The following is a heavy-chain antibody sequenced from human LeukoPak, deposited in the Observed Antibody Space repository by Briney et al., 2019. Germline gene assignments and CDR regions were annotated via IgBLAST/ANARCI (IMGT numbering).Heavy chain of an antibody. V-gene: IGHV4-59*01. CDR3: ARCRDGYNLYGDY. J-gene: IGHJ4*02. CDR2: IYYSGST. CDR1: GGSISSYY. Sequence: SETLSLTCTVSGGSISSYYWSWLRQPPGKGLEWIGYIYYSGSTNYNPSLKSRVTISVDTSKNQFSLKLSSVTAADTAVYYCARCRDGYNLYGDYWGQGTLVTVSS. D-gene: IGHD5-24*01.